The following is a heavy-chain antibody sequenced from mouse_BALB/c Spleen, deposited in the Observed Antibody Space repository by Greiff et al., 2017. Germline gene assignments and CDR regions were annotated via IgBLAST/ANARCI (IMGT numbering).Heavy chain of an antibody. Sequence: DVMLVESGGGLVKPGGSLKLSCAASGFTFSDYYMYWVRQTPEKRLEWVATISDGGSYTYYPDSVKGRFTISRDNAKNNLYLQMSSLKSEDTAMYYCARGNYGSSPMDYWGQGTSVTVSS. CDR2: ISDGGSYT. CDR3: ARGNYGSSPMDY. D-gene: IGHD1-1*01. V-gene: IGHV5-4*02. J-gene: IGHJ4*01. CDR1: GFTFSDYY.